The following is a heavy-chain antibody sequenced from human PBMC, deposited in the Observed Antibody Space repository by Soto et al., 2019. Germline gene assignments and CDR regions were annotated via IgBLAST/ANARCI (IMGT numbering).Heavy chain of an antibody. CDR3: ARETYGDYVGYFDP. V-gene: IGHV4-34*01. CDR1: GGSFSGNY. J-gene: IGHJ5*02. Sequence: SETLSLTCAVSGGSFSGNYWTWIRQPPGKGLEWIGEISQSGNTNYHPSLKSRVTISVDTSKNQFSLKVRSVTAADTAVYYCARETYGDYVGYFDPWGQGIQVTVSS. CDR2: ISQSGNT. D-gene: IGHD4-17*01.